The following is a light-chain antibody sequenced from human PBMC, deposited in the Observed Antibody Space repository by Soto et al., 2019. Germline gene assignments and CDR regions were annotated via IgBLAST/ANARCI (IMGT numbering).Light chain of an antibody. CDR1: GSNIGNNY. J-gene: IGLJ1*01. Sequence: QSVLTQSPSVSAAPGQKVTISCSGSGSNIGNNYVSWYQQLPGTAPKLLIYDDNKRPSGIPDRFSGSKSGASATLGITGLQTGDEADYYCGTWDNSLSAGVFGTGTKVTVL. CDR3: GTWDNSLSAGV. V-gene: IGLV1-51*01. CDR2: DDN.